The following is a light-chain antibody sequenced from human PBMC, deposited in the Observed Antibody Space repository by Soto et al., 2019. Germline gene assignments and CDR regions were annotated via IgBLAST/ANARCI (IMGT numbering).Light chain of an antibody. V-gene: IGLV1-51*01. CDR1: SSNIGGNS. J-gene: IGLJ2*01. CDR2: DDN. CDR3: GSYTSGDSVV. Sequence: QSVMTQPPSVSAAPGQKVTISCSGSSSNIGGNSVSWYQQLPGTAPKLLIYDDNKRPSGIPDRFSGSKSGTSATLGITGFQTGDEADYYCGSYTSGDSVVFGGGTKLTVL.